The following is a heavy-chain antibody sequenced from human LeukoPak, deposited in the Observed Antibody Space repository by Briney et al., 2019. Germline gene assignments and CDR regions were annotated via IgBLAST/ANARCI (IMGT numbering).Heavy chain of an antibody. J-gene: IGHJ4*02. CDR1: GFTFSSCS. Sequence: TGGSLRLSCAASGFTFSSCSMNWVRQAPGKGLEWVSYIHYSSSNIYYADPVNGRFTSSRDNAKDSLYLQMNSLRAEDTAVYYCVRDFWVFGPGLTEDYWGQGTLVTVSS. CDR3: VRDFWVFGPGLTEDY. D-gene: IGHD3-3*01. V-gene: IGHV3-48*01. CDR2: IHYSSSNI.